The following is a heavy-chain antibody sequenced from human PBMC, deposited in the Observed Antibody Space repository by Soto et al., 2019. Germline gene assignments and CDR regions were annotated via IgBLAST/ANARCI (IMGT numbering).Heavy chain of an antibody. CDR3: ARDGGYEGDYYYGMDV. CDR2: ISYDGSNK. CDR1: GFTFSSYA. D-gene: IGHD5-12*01. J-gene: IGHJ6*02. V-gene: IGHV3-30-3*01. Sequence: LRLSCAASGFTFSSYAMHWVRQAPGKGLEWVAVISYDGSNKYYADSVKGRFTISRDNSKNTLYLQMNSLRAEDTAVYYCARDGGYEGDYYYGMDVWGQGTTVTVSS.